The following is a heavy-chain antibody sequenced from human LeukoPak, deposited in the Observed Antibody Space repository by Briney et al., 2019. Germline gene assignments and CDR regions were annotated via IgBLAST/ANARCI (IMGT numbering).Heavy chain of an antibody. CDR3: ARDRDRGTFRFDP. CDR2: VYYSGIT. CDR1: GGSISTYY. Sequence: PSETLSLTXTVSGGSISTYYWNWIRQPPGKGLEWIGYVYYSGITNYNPSLKSRVTISIDTSKNQFSLNLNSVTAADTAVYYCARDRDRGTFRFDPWGQGTLVTVSS. D-gene: IGHD3-16*01. V-gene: IGHV4-59*01. J-gene: IGHJ5*02.